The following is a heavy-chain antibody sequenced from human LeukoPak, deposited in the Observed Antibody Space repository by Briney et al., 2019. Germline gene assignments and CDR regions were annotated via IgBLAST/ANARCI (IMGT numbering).Heavy chain of an antibody. CDR1: GFRFSDSW. CDR2: IHEDAGEK. J-gene: IGHJ4*02. V-gene: IGHV3-7*05. Sequence: PGGSLRLSCAASGFRFSDSWMTWVRQTPGKGLQWVASIHEDAGEKQYMESVRGRFTISRDNAKNSLYLQMNSLRVEDTAVYYCASSKDHYCHYWGQGTLVTVSS. CDR3: ASSKDHYCHY.